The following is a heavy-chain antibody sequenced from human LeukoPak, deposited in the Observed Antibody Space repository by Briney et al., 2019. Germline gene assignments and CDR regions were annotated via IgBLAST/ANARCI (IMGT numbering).Heavy chain of an antibody. CDR3: ASLAAAAKAHAFDI. CDR1: GGSISSYY. CDR2: IYTSGST. V-gene: IGHV4-4*07. Sequence: PSETLSLTCTVSGGSISSYYWSWIRQPAGKGLEWIGRIYTSGSTNYNPSLKSRVTMSVDTSKNQFSLRLSSVTAADTAVYYCASLAAAAKAHAFDIWGQGTMVTVSS. D-gene: IGHD2-15*01. J-gene: IGHJ3*02.